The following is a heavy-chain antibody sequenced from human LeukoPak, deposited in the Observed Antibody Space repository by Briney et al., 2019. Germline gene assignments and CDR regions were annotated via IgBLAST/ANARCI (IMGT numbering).Heavy chain of an antibody. D-gene: IGHD3-16*02. Sequence: SETLSLTCTVSGGSLSSYYWSWIRQPPGKGLEWIGYIYYSGSTNYNPSLKSRVTISVDTSKNQFSLKLSSVTAADTAVYYCARSYYDYVWGSYRSWYFDYWGQGTLVTVSS. CDR1: GGSLSSYY. CDR3: ARSYYDYVWGSYRSWYFDY. V-gene: IGHV4-59*01. J-gene: IGHJ4*02. CDR2: IYYSGST.